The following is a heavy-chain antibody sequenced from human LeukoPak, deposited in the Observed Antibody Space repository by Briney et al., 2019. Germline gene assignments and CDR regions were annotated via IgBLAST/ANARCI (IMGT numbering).Heavy chain of an antibody. CDR1: GFTFSSYA. V-gene: IGHV3-23*01. D-gene: IGHD5-18*01. Sequence: GGSLRLSCAASGFTFSSYAMSWVRQAPGKGLEWVSAISGSGGSTYYADSVKGRFTISRDNSKNTLYLQMNSLRAEDTAVYYCAGGLPGSGPAWIQLWLGHYWGQGTLVTVSS. J-gene: IGHJ4*02. CDR3: AGGLPGSGPAWIQLWLGHY. CDR2: ISGSGGST.